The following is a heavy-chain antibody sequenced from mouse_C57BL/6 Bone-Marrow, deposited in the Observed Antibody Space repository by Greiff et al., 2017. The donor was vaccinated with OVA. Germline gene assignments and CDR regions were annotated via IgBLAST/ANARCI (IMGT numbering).Heavy chain of an antibody. J-gene: IGHJ3*01. CDR1: GFTFSDAW. Sequence: EVQRVESGGGLVQPGGSMKLSCAASGFTFSDAWMDWVRQSPEKGLEWVAEIRNKANNHATYYAESVKGRFTISRDDSKSSVYLQMNSLRAEDTGIYYCTRPNCSWFAYWGQGTLVTVSA. V-gene: IGHV6-6*01. CDR2: IRNKANNHAT. CDR3: TRPNCSWFAY. D-gene: IGHD4-1*01.